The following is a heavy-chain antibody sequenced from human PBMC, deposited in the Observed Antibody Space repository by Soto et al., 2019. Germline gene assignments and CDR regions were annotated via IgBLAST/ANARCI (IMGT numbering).Heavy chain of an antibody. Sequence: ASVKVSCKASGYTFTSYYMHWLRQAPGQGLEWMGIINPSGGSTSYAQKFQGRVTMTRDTSTSTVYMELSSLRSEDTAVYYCASPLWFGLYGMDVWGQGTTVTVSS. CDR1: GYTFTSYY. V-gene: IGHV1-46*01. J-gene: IGHJ6*02. CDR2: INPSGGST. CDR3: ASPLWFGLYGMDV. D-gene: IGHD3-10*01.